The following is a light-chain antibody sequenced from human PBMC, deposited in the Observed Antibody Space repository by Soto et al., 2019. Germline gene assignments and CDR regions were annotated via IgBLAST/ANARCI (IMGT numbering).Light chain of an antibody. Sequence: DIVVTQSPATLSLSPWERATLSCRASQTIDNTLAWSQRKPGQAPRLLLYDASTRATGGPARVSGSGSGKDCQLTISSLQPEDSATYYCQQRKRYPRTFGQGTKVDIK. J-gene: IGKJ2*01. CDR3: QQRKRYPRT. CDR1: QTIDNT. CDR2: DAS. V-gene: IGKV3-15*01.